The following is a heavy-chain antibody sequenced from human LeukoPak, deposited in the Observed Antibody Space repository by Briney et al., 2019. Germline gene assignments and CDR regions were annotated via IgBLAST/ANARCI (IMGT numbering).Heavy chain of an antibody. CDR1: GFTFSSYS. CDR3: ARDQGSIVGATHFDY. J-gene: IGHJ4*02. CDR2: ISSSSSTI. V-gene: IGHV3-48*01. D-gene: IGHD1-26*01. Sequence: GGSLRLSCAASGFTFSSYSMNWVRQAPGKGLEWVSYISSSSSTIYYADSVKGRFTISRDNAKNSLYLQMNSLRAEDTAVYYCARDQGSIVGATHFDYWGQGTLVTVSS.